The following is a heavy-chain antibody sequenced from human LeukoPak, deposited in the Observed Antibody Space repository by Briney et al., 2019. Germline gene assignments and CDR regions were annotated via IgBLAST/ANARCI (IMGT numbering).Heavy chain of an antibody. V-gene: IGHV3-21*01. D-gene: IGHD3-3*01. CDR3: ARSASIWSGYYPVDYYYYMDV. CDR2: ISSSSSYI. Sequence: GGSLRLSCAASGFTFSSYWMSWVRQAPGKGLEWVSSISSSSSYIYYADSVKGRFTISRDNAKNSLYLQMNSLRAEDTAVYYCARSASIWSGYYPVDYYYYMDVWGKGTTVTVSS. CDR1: GFTFSSYW. J-gene: IGHJ6*03.